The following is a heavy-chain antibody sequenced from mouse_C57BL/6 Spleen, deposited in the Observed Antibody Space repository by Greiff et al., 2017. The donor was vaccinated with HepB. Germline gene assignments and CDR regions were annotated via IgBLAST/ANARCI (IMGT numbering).Heavy chain of an antibody. Sequence: QVQLQQPGAELVKPGASVKLSCKASGYTFTSYWMHWVKQRPGQGLEWIGMIHPNSGSTNYNEKFKSKATLTVDNSSSTAYMQLSSLTSEDSAVYYWARRGAIYYDYDEDYWGQGTTLTVSS. V-gene: IGHV1-64*01. CDR2: IHPNSGST. CDR3: ARRGAIYYDYDEDY. D-gene: IGHD2-4*01. CDR1: GYTFTSYW. J-gene: IGHJ2*01.